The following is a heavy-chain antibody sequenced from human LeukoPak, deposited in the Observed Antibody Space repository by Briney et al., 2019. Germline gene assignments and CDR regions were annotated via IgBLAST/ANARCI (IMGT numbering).Heavy chain of an antibody. CDR3: ARDARDIVSTPNWFDP. CDR2: IIPIFGTA. CDR1: GGTFSSYA. Sequence: SVKVSCKASGGTFSSYAISWVRKAPGQGLEWMGGIIPIFGTANYAQKFQSRVTITADESTSTAYMELSSLRSEDTAVYYCARDARDIVSTPNWFDPWGQGTLVTVSS. D-gene: IGHD2-15*01. V-gene: IGHV1-69*13. J-gene: IGHJ5*02.